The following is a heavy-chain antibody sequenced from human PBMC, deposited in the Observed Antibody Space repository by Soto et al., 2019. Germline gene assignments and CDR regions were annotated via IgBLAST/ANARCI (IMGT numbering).Heavy chain of an antibody. CDR3: ARHRAMAYYYYYGMDV. V-gene: IGHV5-51*01. D-gene: IGHD5-18*01. J-gene: IGHJ6*02. CDR1: GDSFNTHW. CDR2: IYPGDSDT. Sequence: GESLKISCKGSGDSFNTHWIGWVRQMPGKSPEWMGLIYPGDSDTRYSPSFQGQVTISADKSISTAYLQWSSLKASDTAMYYCARHRAMAYYYYYGMDVWGQGTTVTVSS.